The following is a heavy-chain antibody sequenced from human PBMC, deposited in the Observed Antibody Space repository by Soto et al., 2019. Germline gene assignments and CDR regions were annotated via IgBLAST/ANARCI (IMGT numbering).Heavy chain of an antibody. J-gene: IGHJ6*02. CDR2: FDPEDGET. Sequence: GASVKVSCKVSGYTLTELSMHWVRQAPGKGLEWMGGFDPEDGETIYAQKFQGRVTMTEDTSTDTAYMELSSLRSEDTAVYYCATARIAVAGTRYYYYGMDVWGQGTTVTVSS. V-gene: IGHV1-24*01. CDR1: GYTLTELS. CDR3: ATARIAVAGTRYYYYGMDV. D-gene: IGHD6-19*01.